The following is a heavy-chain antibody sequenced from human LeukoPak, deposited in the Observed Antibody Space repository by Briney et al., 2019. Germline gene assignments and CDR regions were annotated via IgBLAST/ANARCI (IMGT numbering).Heavy chain of an antibody. D-gene: IGHD2-15*01. J-gene: IGHJ4*02. CDR3: AKDLGGGSFIFDY. V-gene: IGHV3-23*01. Sequence: PGGSLRLSCAASGFTFSSYGMSWVRQAPGKGLEWVSAISGSGGSTYYADSVKGRFTISRDNSKNTLYLQMNSLRAEDTAVYYCAKDLGGGSFIFDYWGQGTLVTVSS. CDR1: GFTFSSYG. CDR2: ISGSGGST.